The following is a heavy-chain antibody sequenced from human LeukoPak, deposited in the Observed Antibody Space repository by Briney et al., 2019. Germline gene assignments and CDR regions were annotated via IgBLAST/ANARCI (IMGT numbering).Heavy chain of an antibody. CDR3: ARARYFDWLWGIFDY. Sequence: SETLSLTCTVSGGSISSSSYYWGWIRQPPGKGLEWIGSIYYSGSTYYNPSLKSRVTISVDTSKNQFSLKLSSVTAADTAVYYCARARYFDWLWGIFDYWGQGTLVTVSS. CDR2: IYYSGST. D-gene: IGHD3-9*01. CDR1: GGSISSSSYY. J-gene: IGHJ4*02. V-gene: IGHV4-39*07.